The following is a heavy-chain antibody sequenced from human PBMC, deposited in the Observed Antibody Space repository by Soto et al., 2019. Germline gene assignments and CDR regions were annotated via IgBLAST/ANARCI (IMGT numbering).Heavy chain of an antibody. CDR2: IYSGGST. CDR1: GFTVSRNY. J-gene: IGHJ4*02. V-gene: IGHV3-53*01. CDR3: ARDSAVAGHTYDY. Sequence: EVQLVESGGSLIQPGGSLRLSCAASGFTVSRNYMSWVRQAPGKGLEWVSVIYSGGSTYYADSVKGRFTISRDNSKNTLYLQMNSLRAEDTAVYYCARDSAVAGHTYDYWGQGTLVTVSS. D-gene: IGHD6-19*01.